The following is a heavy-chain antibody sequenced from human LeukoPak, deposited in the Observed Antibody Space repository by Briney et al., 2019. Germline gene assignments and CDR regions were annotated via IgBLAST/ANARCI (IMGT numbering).Heavy chain of an antibody. J-gene: IGHJ4*02. V-gene: IGHV3-21*01. Sequence: GGSLRLSRAASGFTFSTYTMNWVRQAPGKGLEWVSSISSIGRYIYYADSVKGRFTISRDNTKNSLYLQMDSLSPEDTAVYYCAREETDYFDYWGQGTLVTVSS. CDR1: GFTFSTYT. CDR3: AREETDYFDY. CDR2: ISSIGRYI.